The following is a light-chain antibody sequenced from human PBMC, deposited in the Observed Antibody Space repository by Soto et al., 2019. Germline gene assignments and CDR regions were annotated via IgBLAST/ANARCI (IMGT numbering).Light chain of an antibody. V-gene: IGKV1-39*01. CDR1: QSISSY. CDR2: AAS. Sequence: DIQMTQSPSSLSASGGDRVTSTCRASQSISSYLNWYQQKPGKAPKLLIYAASSLQSGVPSRFSGSGSGTDLTLTISSLQPEDFATYYCQQSYSTPLTLGGGTKLDIK. J-gene: IGKJ4*01. CDR3: QQSYSTPLT.